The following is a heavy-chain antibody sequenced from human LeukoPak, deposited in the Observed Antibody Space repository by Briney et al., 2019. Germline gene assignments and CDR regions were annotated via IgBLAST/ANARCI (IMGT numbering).Heavy chain of an antibody. CDR3: ARSITIFGVTMFDP. Sequence: SETLSLTCAVYGGSFSGYYWSWIRQPPEKGLDWIGEITRTGRINYNPSLKSRVTISVDTSKNQFSLKLSSVTAADTAVYYCARSITIFGVTMFDPWGQGTLVTVSS. V-gene: IGHV4-34*01. CDR1: GGSFSGYY. D-gene: IGHD3-3*01. J-gene: IGHJ5*02. CDR2: ITRTGRI.